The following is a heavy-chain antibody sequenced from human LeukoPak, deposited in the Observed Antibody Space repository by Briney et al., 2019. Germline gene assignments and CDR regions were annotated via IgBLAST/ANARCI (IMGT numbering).Heavy chain of an antibody. Sequence: PGGSLRLSCAASEFTFDDYGMSWVRQAPGKGLEWVSGINWNGGSTGYADSVKGRFTISRDNAKNSLYLQMNSLRAEDTALYYCARDVPYDFWSGYSFDYWGQGTLVTVSS. CDR2: INWNGGST. J-gene: IGHJ4*02. CDR1: EFTFDDYG. V-gene: IGHV3-20*04. CDR3: ARDVPYDFWSGYSFDY. D-gene: IGHD3-3*01.